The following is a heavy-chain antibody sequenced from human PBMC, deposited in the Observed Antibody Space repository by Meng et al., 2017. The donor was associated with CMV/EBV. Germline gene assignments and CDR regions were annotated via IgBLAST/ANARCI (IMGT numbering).Heavy chain of an antibody. CDR3: ARDTYCTNGVCYVEGFDY. CDR2: ISYDGSNK. CDR1: GFTFDDYA. D-gene: IGHD2-8*01. J-gene: IGHJ4*02. Sequence: GESLKISCAASGFTFDDYAMHWVRQAPGKGLEWVAVISYDGSNKYYADSVKGRFTISRDNSKNTLYLQMNSLRAEDTAVYYCARDTYCTNGVCYVEGFDYWGQGTLVTVSS. V-gene: IGHV3-30-3*01.